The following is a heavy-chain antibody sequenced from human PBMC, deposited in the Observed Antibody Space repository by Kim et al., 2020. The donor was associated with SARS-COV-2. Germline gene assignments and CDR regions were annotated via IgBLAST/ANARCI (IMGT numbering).Heavy chain of an antibody. CDR2: MNPNSGNT. V-gene: IGHV1-8*01. CDR1: GYTFTSYD. J-gene: IGHJ6*02. CDR3: ARGSSSWYTVYGMDV. Sequence: ASVKVSCKASGYTFTSYDINWVRQATGQGLEWMGWMNPNSGNTGYAQKFQGRVTMTRNTSISTAYMELSSLRSEDTAVYYCARGSSSWYTVYGMDVWGQGTTVTVSS. D-gene: IGHD6-13*01.